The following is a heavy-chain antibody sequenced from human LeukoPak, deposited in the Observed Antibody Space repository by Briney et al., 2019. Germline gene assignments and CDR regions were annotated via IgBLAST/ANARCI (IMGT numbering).Heavy chain of an antibody. V-gene: IGHV3-74*01. CDR2: IYSYGSRT. CDR1: GFTLSSHW. Sequence: GGSLRLSCAGSGFTLSSHWMHWVRQAPGKGLVWVSRIYSYGSRTNYAASVKGRFTISGDNAKNTQYPQMSSLRAEDTDVYYCARSGRGGAFDIWSQGTMVTVSS. J-gene: IGHJ3*02. CDR3: ARSGRGGAFDI. D-gene: IGHD1-26*01.